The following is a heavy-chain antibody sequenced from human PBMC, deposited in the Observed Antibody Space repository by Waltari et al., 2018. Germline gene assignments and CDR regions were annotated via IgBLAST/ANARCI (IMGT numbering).Heavy chain of an antibody. D-gene: IGHD5-18*01. V-gene: IGHV4-59*01. J-gene: IGHJ3*02. CDR1: GGSISRYY. Sequence: QVQLQESGPGLVKPSETLSLTCTVSGGSISRYYWSWIRQPPGKGLEWIGYIYYSGSTNYNPSLKSRVTISVDTSKNQFSLKLSSVTAADTAVYYCARSPLVTWIQLWLAGGAFDIWGQGTMVTVSS. CDR2: IYYSGST. CDR3: ARSPLVTWIQLWLAGGAFDI.